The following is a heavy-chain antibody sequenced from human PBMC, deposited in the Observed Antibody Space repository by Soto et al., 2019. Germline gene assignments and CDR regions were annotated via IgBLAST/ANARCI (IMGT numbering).Heavy chain of an antibody. D-gene: IGHD6-13*01. Sequence: PGGSLRLSCAASGFTFSSYSMNWVRQAPGKGLEWVSSISSSSSCIYYADSVKGRFTISRDNAKNSLYLQMNSLRAEDTAVYYCARDLGIAAAGFDYWGQGTLVTVSS. V-gene: IGHV3-21*01. CDR3: ARDLGIAAAGFDY. J-gene: IGHJ4*02. CDR1: GFTFSSYS. CDR2: ISSSSSCI.